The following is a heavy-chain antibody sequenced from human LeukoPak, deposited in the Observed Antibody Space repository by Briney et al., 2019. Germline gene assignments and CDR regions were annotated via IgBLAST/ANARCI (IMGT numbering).Heavy chain of an antibody. CDR3: ARGLTYGSGSYPHYYYYGMDV. Sequence: PSETLSLTCAVYGGSFSGYYWSWIRQPPGKGLEWIGEINHSGSTNYNPSLKSRVTISVDTSKNQFSLKLSSVTAADTAVYYCARGLTYGSGSYPHYYYYGMDVWGQGTTVTVSS. V-gene: IGHV4-34*01. CDR2: INHSGST. J-gene: IGHJ6*02. D-gene: IGHD3-10*01. CDR1: GGSFSGYY.